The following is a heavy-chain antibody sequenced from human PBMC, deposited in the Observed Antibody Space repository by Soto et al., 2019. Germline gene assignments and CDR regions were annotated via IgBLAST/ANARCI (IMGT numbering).Heavy chain of an antibody. J-gene: IGHJ4*02. CDR2: INSDGSRT. V-gene: IGHV3-74*01. D-gene: IGHD4-17*01. CDR3: ARDDYGDFLDY. CDR1: GFTFSSYW. Sequence: GGSLRLSCAASGFTFSSYWMHWVRQAPGKGLVWVSRINSDGSRTNYADSVKGRFTIARDNAKNTLYLQMNSLRAEDTAVYYCARDDYGDFLDYWGQGTLVTVSS.